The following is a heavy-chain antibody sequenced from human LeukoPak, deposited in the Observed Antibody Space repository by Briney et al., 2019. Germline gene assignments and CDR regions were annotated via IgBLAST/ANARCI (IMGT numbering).Heavy chain of an antibody. Sequence: GGSLRLSCAASGFTFSSYAMSWVRQAPGKGLEWVSAISGSDASTFYADSVKGRFTISRDNSKNTLYLQMNSLRAEDTAVYYCAKGTITVTDYWGQGTLVTVSS. V-gene: IGHV3-23*01. D-gene: IGHD5-24*01. CDR2: ISGSDAST. CDR3: AKGTITVTDY. CDR1: GFTFSSYA. J-gene: IGHJ4*02.